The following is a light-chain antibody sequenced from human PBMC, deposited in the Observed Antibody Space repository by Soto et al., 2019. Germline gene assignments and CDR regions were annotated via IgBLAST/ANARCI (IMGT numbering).Light chain of an antibody. CDR3: CSYAGTYSYV. CDR1: SNYVGGYDY. CDR2: DVS. J-gene: IGLJ1*01. V-gene: IGLV2-11*01. Sequence: QSALTQPRSVSGSPGQSVTISCTGTSNYVGGYDYVSWYQQHPGKAPKLIIYDVSKRPSGVPDRFSGSKSGNTASLTISGLQAEDEADYYCCSYAGTYSYVFGTGTKVTV.